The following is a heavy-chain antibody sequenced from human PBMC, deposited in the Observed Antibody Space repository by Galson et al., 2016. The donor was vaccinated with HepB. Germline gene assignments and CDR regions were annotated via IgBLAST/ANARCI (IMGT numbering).Heavy chain of an antibody. J-gene: IGHJ4*02. Sequence: SLRLSCAASGFTFSNYAMSWVRQAPGKGLEWVSATSGSGGSTYYADSVKGRFTIARDNSKNTLYLQMNSLRAEDTAVYYCVKQDRWVRGVGLLKYYFDYCGQGTRLTVSS. CDR3: VKQDRWVRGVGLLKYYFDY. CDR2: TSGSGGST. V-gene: IGHV3-23*01. CDR1: GFTFSNYA. D-gene: IGHD3-10*01.